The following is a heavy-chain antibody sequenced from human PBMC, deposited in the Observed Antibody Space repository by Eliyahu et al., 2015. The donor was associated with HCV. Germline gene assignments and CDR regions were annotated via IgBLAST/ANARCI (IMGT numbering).Heavy chain of an antibody. CDR2: IYYSGST. CDR1: GGSISSSSYY. V-gene: IGHV4-39*01. CDR3: ARRGGYSYGDYWYFDL. Sequence: QLQLQESGPGLVKPSETLSLTCTVSGGSISSSSYYWGWIRQPPGKGLEWIGSIYYSGSTYYNPSLKSRVTISVDTSKNQFSLKLSSVTAADTAVYYCARRGGYSYGDYWYFDLWGRGTLVTVSS. J-gene: IGHJ2*01. D-gene: IGHD5-18*01.